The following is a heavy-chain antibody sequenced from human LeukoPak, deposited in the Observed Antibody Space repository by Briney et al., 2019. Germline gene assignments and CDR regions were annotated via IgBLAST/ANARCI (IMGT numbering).Heavy chain of an antibody. CDR2: IYNSGGT. J-gene: IGHJ4*02. CDR3: ARVGNSGGLDY. D-gene: IGHD2-15*01. CDR1: GFTFSNAW. Sequence: PGGSLRLSCAASGFTFSNAWMSWVRQAPGKGLDWVSVIYNSGGTYYADSVKGRFTISRDNSKNTLYLQMNSLRAEDTAVYYCARVGNSGGLDYWGQGTLVTVSS. V-gene: IGHV3-66*01.